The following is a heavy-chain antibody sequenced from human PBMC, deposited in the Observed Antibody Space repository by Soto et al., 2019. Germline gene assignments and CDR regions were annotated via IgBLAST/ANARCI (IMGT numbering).Heavy chain of an antibody. V-gene: IGHV3-30*18. CDR1: GFTFSTSG. CDR2: ISHDGGAT. CDR3: GKELGSSGWYNWFDP. Sequence: QVQLVESGGGVVQSGRSLRLSCAASGFTFSTSGMHWIRQAPGKGLEWVAMISHDGGATYYVDSVKGRFTISRDTDKNSLHLQMDSLRPADTASYYCGKELGSSGWYNWFDPWGQGTLVTVSS. D-gene: IGHD6-13*01. J-gene: IGHJ5*02.